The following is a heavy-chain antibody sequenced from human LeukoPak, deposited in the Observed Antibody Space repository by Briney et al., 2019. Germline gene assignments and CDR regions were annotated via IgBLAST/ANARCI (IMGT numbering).Heavy chain of an antibody. J-gene: IGHJ3*02. V-gene: IGHV3-66*01. CDR3: AKIGWQLGAFDI. CDR1: GFTVSSNY. CDR2: IYSGGST. Sequence: PGGSLRLSCATSGFTVSSNYMSWVRQAPGKGLEWVSVIYSGGSTFYADSVMGRFTISRDNSKNTLYLQMNSLRAEDTAVYYCAKIGWQLGAFDIWGLGTMVTVSS. D-gene: IGHD4-23*01.